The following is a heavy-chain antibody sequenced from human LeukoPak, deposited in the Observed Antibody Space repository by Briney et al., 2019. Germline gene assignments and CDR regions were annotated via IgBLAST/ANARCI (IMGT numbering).Heavy chain of an antibody. Sequence: GGSLRLSCAASGFTFSSYVMHWVRQAPGKGLEWVAFISYDGSNKYYADSVKGRCTISRDNSKNTVYLQMNSLRAEDTAVYYCAKDMDHDYDDYGFDYWGQGTPVTVSS. D-gene: IGHD4-17*01. V-gene: IGHV3-30*18. CDR2: ISYDGSNK. CDR1: GFTFSSYV. J-gene: IGHJ4*02. CDR3: AKDMDHDYDDYGFDY.